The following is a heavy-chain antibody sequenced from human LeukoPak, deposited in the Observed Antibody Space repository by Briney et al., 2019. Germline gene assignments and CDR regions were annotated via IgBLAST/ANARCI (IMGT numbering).Heavy chain of an antibody. CDR1: GGTFSSYA. V-gene: IGHV1-69*13. J-gene: IGHJ6*03. CDR3: ARLAGIPAAFNPYYYYMDV. CDR2: IIPIFGTA. D-gene: IGHD2-2*01. Sequence: SVKVSCKASGGTFSSYAISWVRQAPGQGLEWMGGIIPIFGTANYAQKFQGRVTITADESTSTAYMELSSLRSEDTAVYYCARLAGIPAAFNPYYYYMDVWGKGTTVTVSS.